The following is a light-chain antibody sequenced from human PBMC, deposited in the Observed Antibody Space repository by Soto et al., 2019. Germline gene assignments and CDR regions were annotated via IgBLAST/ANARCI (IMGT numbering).Light chain of an antibody. CDR3: SSYTSSSTPVV. Sequence: QSALTQPPSASGSPGQSVTISCTGTSSDVGGYEYVAWHQHHPGKAPKLLIYEATKRPSGVPDRFSGSRSGNTASLTVSGLQAEDEADDYCSSYTSSSTPVVFGGGTKLAVL. CDR1: SSDVGGYEY. V-gene: IGLV2-8*01. J-gene: IGLJ2*01. CDR2: EAT.